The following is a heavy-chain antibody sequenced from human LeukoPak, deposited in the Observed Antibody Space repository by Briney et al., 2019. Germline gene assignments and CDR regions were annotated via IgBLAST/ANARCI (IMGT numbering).Heavy chain of an antibody. V-gene: IGHV4-59*01. Sequence: SETLSLTCTVSGGFISSYYWSWIRQPPGKGLEWIGYIYYSGSTNYNPSLKSRVTISVDTSKNQFSLKLSSVTAADTAVYYCARDQTTPSHDTHNFDYWGQGTLITVSS. J-gene: IGHJ4*02. CDR1: GGFISSYY. CDR2: IYYSGST. CDR3: ARDQTTPSHDTHNFDY. D-gene: IGHD1-14*01.